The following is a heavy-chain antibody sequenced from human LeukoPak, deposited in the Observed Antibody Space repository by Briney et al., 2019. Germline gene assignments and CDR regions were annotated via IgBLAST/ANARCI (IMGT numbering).Heavy chain of an antibody. CDR3: AKDGRTTDF. V-gene: IGHV3-23*01. CDR2: ITSSDST. CDR1: GFTFSSHS. D-gene: IGHD4-11*01. J-gene: IGHJ4*02. Sequence: GGSLRLSCAASGFTFSSHSMSWVRQAPGRGLEWVSSITSSDSTYYANSVKGRFTISRDNSKNTLYLQMNSLRAEDTAIYYCAKDGRTTDFWGQGTLVTVSS.